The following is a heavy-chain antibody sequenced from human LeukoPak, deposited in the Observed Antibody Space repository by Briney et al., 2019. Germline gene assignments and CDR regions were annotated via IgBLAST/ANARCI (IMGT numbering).Heavy chain of an antibody. CDR2: IRYDGSNK. CDR1: GFTFSSYG. D-gene: IGHD6-19*01. Sequence: GGSLRLSCAASGFTFSSYGMHWVRQAPGKGLEWVAFIRYDGSNKYYADSVKGRFTISRDNSKNTLYLQMNSLRAEDTAVYYCAKEPVPNSSGWYFDYWGQGTLVTVSS. V-gene: IGHV3-30*02. CDR3: AKEPVPNSSGWYFDY. J-gene: IGHJ4*02.